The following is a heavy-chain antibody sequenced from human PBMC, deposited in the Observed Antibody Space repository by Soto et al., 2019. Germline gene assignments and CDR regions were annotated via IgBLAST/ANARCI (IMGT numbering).Heavy chain of an antibody. J-gene: IGHJ4*02. Sequence: QVQLVQSGAEVKKPGSSVKVSCKASGGTFRNHVFNWVRQAPGQGLEWMGGIIPIIGTPNYAQKFQGRVTITADASTNTVYQEVSSLRSQDTAVYYCARDLEFRDGNISHLDYWGQGTLVTVSS. CDR1: GGTFRNHV. V-gene: IGHV1-69*01. CDR2: IIPIIGTP. CDR3: ARDLEFRDGNISHLDY. D-gene: IGHD3-10*01.